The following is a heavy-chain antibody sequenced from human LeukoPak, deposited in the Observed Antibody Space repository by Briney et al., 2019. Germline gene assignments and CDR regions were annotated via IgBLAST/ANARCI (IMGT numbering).Heavy chain of an antibody. D-gene: IGHD3-10*01. V-gene: IGHV4-59*01. Sequence: PSETLSLTCTVSGGSISSYYWSWIRQPPGKGLGWIGYIYYSGSTSYNPSLKSRVTISVDTSKNQFSLNLNSVTAADTAVYYCARAPELYYFDCWGQGTLVTVSS. J-gene: IGHJ4*02. CDR3: ARAPELYYFDC. CDR2: IYYSGST. CDR1: GGSISSYY.